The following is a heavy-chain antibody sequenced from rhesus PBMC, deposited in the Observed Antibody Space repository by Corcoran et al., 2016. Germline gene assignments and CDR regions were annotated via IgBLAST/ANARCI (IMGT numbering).Heavy chain of an antibody. V-gene: IGHV4-173*01. Sequence: QLQLQESGPGLVKPSETLSLTCAVSGGSISSNYWSWIRQPPGKVLDWIVRISGSGGSTDYNPSLKSRVNISTDTSKNQFSRKLSSVTAADTAVYYCARGVSSWTSGRYFDYWGQGVLVTVSS. CDR3: ARGVSSWTSGRYFDY. D-gene: IGHD6-13*01. CDR1: GGSISSNY. J-gene: IGHJ4*01. CDR2: ISGSGGST.